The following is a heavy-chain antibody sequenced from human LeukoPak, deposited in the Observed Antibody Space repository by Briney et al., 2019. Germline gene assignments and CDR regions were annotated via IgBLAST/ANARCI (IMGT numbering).Heavy chain of an antibody. J-gene: IGHJ4*02. CDR1: GYTLTELS. CDR2: FDPEDGET. CDR3: ATGYRAAAGYFDY. Sequence: ASVKVSCKVSGYTLTELSMHWVRQAPGKGLEWMGGFDPEDGETIYAQKFQGRVTMTEDTSTDTAYMELSSLRSVDTAVYYCATGYRAAAGYFDYWGQGTLVTVSS. D-gene: IGHD6-13*01. V-gene: IGHV1-24*01.